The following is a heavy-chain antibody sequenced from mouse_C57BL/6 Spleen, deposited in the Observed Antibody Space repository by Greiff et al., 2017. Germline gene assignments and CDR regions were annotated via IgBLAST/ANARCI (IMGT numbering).Heavy chain of an antibody. Sequence: VQLQQSGAELVKPGASVKLSCTASGFNIKDYYMHWVKQRTEQGLEWIGRIDPEDGETNDAPKFQGKATITADTSSNTAYLQLSSLTSEDTAFYYCAGWLLRFAYWGQGTLVTVSA. D-gene: IGHD2-3*01. V-gene: IGHV14-2*01. CDR1: GFNIKDYY. CDR3: AGWLLRFAY. CDR2: IDPEDGET. J-gene: IGHJ3*01.